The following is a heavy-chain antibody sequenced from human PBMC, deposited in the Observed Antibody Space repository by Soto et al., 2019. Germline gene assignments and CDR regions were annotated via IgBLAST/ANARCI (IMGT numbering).Heavy chain of an antibody. J-gene: IGHJ6*02. D-gene: IGHD1-20*01. V-gene: IGHV6-1*01. CDR1: GDSVSTNSAT. CDR3: AREFQSGWYNWNRYYYYGMDV. CDR2: TYYRSNWYY. Sequence: PSQTLSRTCAISGDSVSTNSATWDWIRQSPSRGLEWLGRTYYRSNWYYDYAVSVKSRITINPDTSKNQFSLQLNSVTPEDTAVYYCAREFQSGWYNWNRYYYYGMDVWGQGTTVTVSS.